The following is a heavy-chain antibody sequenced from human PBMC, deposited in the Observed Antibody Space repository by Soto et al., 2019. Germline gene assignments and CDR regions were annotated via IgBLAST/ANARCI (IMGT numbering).Heavy chain of an antibody. D-gene: IGHD1-26*01. J-gene: IGHJ5*02. CDR2: IYHSGST. Sequence: QVQLQESGPGLVRPSQTLSLTCTVSGDSINSVDHYWSWIRQPPGKGLEWMGDIYHSGSTPSNPSLNSRLTISTDTSTHRFSLNLTSVTAADTAVYFCARLRWETENNWFDPWGQGALVTVSS. V-gene: IGHV4-30-4*01. CDR3: ARLRWETENNWFDP. CDR1: GDSINSVDHY.